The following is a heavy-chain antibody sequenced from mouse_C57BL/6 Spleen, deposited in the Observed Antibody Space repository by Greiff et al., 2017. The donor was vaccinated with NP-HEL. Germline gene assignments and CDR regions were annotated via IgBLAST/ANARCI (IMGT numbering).Heavy chain of an antibody. D-gene: IGHD1-1*01. V-gene: IGHV1-63*01. CDR3: ARGTLYYGSSYWYFDV. CDR1: GYTFTNYW. CDR2: IYPGGGYT. J-gene: IGHJ1*03. Sequence: QVQLQQSGAELVRPGTSVKMSCKASGYTFTNYWIGWAKQRPGHGLEWIGDIYPGGGYTNYNEKFKGKATLTADKSSSTAYMQFSSLTSEDSAIYYCARGTLYYGSSYWYFDVWGTGTTVTVSS.